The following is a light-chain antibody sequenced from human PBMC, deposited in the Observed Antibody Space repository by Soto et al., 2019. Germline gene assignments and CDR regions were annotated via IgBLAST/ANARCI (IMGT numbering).Light chain of an antibody. CDR2: DTR. V-gene: IGLV7-46*01. CDR1: TGDVTSGHW. CDR3: LLFYDGVAV. J-gene: IGLJ7*01. Sequence: QAVVTQEPSLTVSPGGTVTLTCGSSTGDVTSGHWPYWFQQRPGQVPRTLIHDTRNKHSWTPARFSGSLLGGKAALTLSGXXXXDXXXXYCLLFYDGVAVFGGGTQLTVL.